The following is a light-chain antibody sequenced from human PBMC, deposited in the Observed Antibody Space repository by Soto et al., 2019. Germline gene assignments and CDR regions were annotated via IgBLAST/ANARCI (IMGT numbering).Light chain of an antibody. V-gene: IGLV2-8*01. CDR1: SSDVVAYKY. J-gene: IGLJ1*01. Sequence: SPLPHPPLACCFPGLSVTISCTGTSSDVVAYKYVSWYQHHPGKAPKLIIYEVSQRPSGVNDRFSGSKSGNTASLTVSGLHAEDEVHYYCNSYACSNDRDVFGTG. CDR2: EVS. CDR3: NSYACSNDRDV.